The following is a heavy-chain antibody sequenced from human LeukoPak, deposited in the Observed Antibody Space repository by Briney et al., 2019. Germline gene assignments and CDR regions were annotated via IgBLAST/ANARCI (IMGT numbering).Heavy chain of an antibody. V-gene: IGHV1-18*01. CDR2: ISAYNGNT. CDR1: GYTFTSYG. D-gene: IGHD2-2*01. J-gene: IGHJ6*02. Sequence: GSVTVSCMASGYTFTSYGISWVRQAPGQGLEGMGWISAYNGNTNYAQKLQGRVTITTDTSTSTAYMELRSLRSDDTAVYYCARDRLGYCSSTSCYAAYYYYYGMDVWGQGTTVTVSS. CDR3: ARDRLGYCSSTSCYAAYYYYYGMDV.